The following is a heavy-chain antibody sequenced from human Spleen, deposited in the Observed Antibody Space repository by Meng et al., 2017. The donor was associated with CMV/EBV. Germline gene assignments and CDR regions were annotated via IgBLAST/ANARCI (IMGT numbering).Heavy chain of an antibody. V-gene: IGHV3-23*01. J-gene: IGHJ6*02. Sequence: GESLKISCAASGFTFRNYAINWVRQAPGKGLEWVSSISASGDSTSYTDSVKGRFTISRDNSRKTLFLGMDSLRAEDTAVYFCAERGGGSYYYDLYYGMDVWGPGTTVTVSS. D-gene: IGHD3-22*01. CDR3: AERGGGSYYYDLYYGMDV. CDR1: GFTFRNYA. CDR2: ISASGDST.